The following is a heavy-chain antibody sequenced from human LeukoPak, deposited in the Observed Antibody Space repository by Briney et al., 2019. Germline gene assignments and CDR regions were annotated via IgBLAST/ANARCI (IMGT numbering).Heavy chain of an antibody. CDR2: ISGSGGST. V-gene: IGHV3-23*01. CDR1: GFTFNTCG. CDR3: AKTGSDWSYYFDY. D-gene: IGHD6-19*01. Sequence: GGSLRLSCAASGFTFNTCGMSWVRQAPGKGLEWVSAISGSGGSTYYADSVKGRFTISRDNSKNTLYLQMNSLRAEDTAVYYCAKTGSDWSYYFDYWGQGTLVTVSS. J-gene: IGHJ4*02.